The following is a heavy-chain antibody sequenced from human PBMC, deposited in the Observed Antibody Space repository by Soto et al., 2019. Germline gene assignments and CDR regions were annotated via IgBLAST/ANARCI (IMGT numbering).Heavy chain of an antibody. D-gene: IGHD1-26*01. J-gene: IGHJ6*02. V-gene: IGHV4-31*03. CDR1: GGSISSGGYY. Sequence: SETLSLTCTVSGGSISSGGYYWSWIRQHPGKGLEWIGYIYYSGSTYYNPSLKSRVTISVDTSKNQFSLKLSSVTAADTAVYYCARGGGEGSYFFYYYYAMDVWGQGTTVTVSS. CDR3: ARGGGEGSYFFYYYYAMDV. CDR2: IYYSGST.